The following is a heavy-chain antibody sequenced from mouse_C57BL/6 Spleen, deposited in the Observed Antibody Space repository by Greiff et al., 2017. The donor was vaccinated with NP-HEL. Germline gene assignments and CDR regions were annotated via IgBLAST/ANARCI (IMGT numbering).Heavy chain of an antibody. V-gene: IGHV6-3*01. CDR2: IRLKSDNYAT. CDR1: GFTFSNYW. Sequence: EVKLEESGGGLVQPGGSMKLSCVASGFTFSNYWMNWVRQSPEKGLEWVAQIRLKSDNYATHYAESVKGRFTISRDDSKSSVYLQMNNLRAEYTGIYYCTGDVYYAFAYWGQGTLVTVSA. CDR3: TGDVYYAFAY. J-gene: IGHJ3*01. D-gene: IGHD2-3*01.